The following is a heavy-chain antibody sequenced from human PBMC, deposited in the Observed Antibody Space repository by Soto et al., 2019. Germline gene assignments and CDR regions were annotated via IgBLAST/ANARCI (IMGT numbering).Heavy chain of an antibody. CDR2: TRNKANSYTT. CDR1: GFTFSDHH. J-gene: IGHJ5*02. CDR3: SRDLGS. Sequence: EVHLVESGGGLIQPGGSLRLSCEASGFTFSDHHMDWVRQAPGKGLEWVGRTRNKANSYTTEHAASVKGRFTISRDDSKNSLYLQMNSLKTEDTAVYYCSRDLGSWGQGTLVTVSS. V-gene: IGHV3-72*01.